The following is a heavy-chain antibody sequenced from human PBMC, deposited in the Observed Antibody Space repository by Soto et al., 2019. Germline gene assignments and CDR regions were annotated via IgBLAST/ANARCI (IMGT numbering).Heavy chain of an antibody. Sequence: QVQLVQSGAEVKKPGSSVKVSCKASGGTFSSYAISWVRQAPGQGLEWMGGIIPIFGTANYAQKFKGRVTITADESTSTAYMELSSLRSEDTAVYYCAREGSVVAATVAYYGMDVWGQGTTVTVSS. CDR3: AREGSVVAATVAYYGMDV. CDR1: GGTFSSYA. CDR2: IIPIFGTA. J-gene: IGHJ6*02. V-gene: IGHV1-69*01. D-gene: IGHD2-15*01.